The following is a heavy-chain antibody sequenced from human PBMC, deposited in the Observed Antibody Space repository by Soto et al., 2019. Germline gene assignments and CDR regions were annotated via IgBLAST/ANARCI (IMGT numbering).Heavy chain of an antibody. Sequence: GGSLRLSCAASGFTFSSYGMHWVRQAPGKGLEWVAVISYDGSNKYYADSVKGRFTISRDNSKNTLYLQMNSLRAEDTAVYYCAKEVIVVVITPGYFGYWGQGTLVTVSS. CDR1: GFTFSSYG. D-gene: IGHD3-22*01. CDR3: AKEVIVVVITPGYFGY. J-gene: IGHJ4*02. CDR2: ISYDGSNK. V-gene: IGHV3-30*18.